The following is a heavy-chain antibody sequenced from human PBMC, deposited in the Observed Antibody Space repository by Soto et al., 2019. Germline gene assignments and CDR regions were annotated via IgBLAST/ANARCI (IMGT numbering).Heavy chain of an antibody. CDR2: IYPGDSDT. CDR1: GYSCTSYW. V-gene: IGHV5-51*01. CDR3: ARQGGCSSTSCPPFGY. D-gene: IGHD2-2*01. J-gene: IGHJ4*02. Sequence: PGESLKISCKGSGYSCTSYWIGWVRQMPGKGLEWMGIIYPGDSDTRYSPSFQGQVTISADKSISTAYLQWSSLKASDTAMYYCARQGGCSSTSCPPFGYWGQGTLVTVSS.